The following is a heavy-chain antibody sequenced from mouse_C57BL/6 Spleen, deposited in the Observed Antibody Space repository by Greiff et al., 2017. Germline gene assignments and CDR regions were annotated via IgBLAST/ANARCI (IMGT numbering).Heavy chain of an antibody. CDR3: ARVGITTVGWYFDV. CDR1: GYTFTSYG. D-gene: IGHD1-1*01. J-gene: IGHJ1*03. V-gene: IGHV1-81*01. CDR2: IYPRSGNT. Sequence: VQLQQSGAELARPGASVKLSCKASGYTFTSYGISWVKQRTGQGLEWIGEIYPRSGNTYYTEKFKGKATLTADKSSSTAYMELRSLTSEDSAVFFCARVGITTVGWYFDVWGTGTTVTVSS.